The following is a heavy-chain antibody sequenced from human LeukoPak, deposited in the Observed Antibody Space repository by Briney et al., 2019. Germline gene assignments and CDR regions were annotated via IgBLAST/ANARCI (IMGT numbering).Heavy chain of an antibody. J-gene: IGHJ4*02. Sequence: SETLSLTCTVSGGSIGSGGYYWSWIRQHPGKGLEWIGYIYYSGSTYYNPSLKSRVTISVDTSKNQFSLKLSSVTAADTAVYYCARGTYCSGGSCYDLWGQGTLVTVSS. D-gene: IGHD2-15*01. CDR3: ARGTYCSGGSCYDL. CDR1: GGSIGSGGYY. V-gene: IGHV4-31*03. CDR2: IYYSGST.